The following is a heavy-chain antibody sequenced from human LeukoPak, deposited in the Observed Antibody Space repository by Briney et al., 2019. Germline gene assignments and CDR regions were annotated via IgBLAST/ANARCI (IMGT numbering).Heavy chain of an antibody. CDR2: LTQFFRRT. J-gene: IGHJ5*02. Sequence: SVKVSCKASGYTFTSYGISWVRQAPGQGLEWMGGLTQFFRRTNYTQKFQGRLTITTDESSSTAYMELSDLRSDDTAIYYCATSESGRSWDWFAPWGQGTLVTVSS. D-gene: IGHD3-10*01. CDR3: ATSESGRSWDWFAP. V-gene: IGHV1-69*05. CDR1: GYTFTSYG.